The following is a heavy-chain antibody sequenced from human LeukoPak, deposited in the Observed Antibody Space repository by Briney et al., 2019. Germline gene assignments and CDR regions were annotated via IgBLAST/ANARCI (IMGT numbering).Heavy chain of an antibody. Sequence: GAPKIPWATSWITLKRQCKELGRPGPGEGLEWGSFISSSSSTIYYADSVKGRFTISRDNAKNSLYLQMNSLRAEDTAVYYCARVGYCSGGSCRYVDYWGQGTLVTVSS. D-gene: IGHD2-15*01. J-gene: IGHJ4*02. V-gene: IGHV3-48*04. CDR2: ISSSSSTI. CDR3: ARVGYCSGGSCRYVDY. CDR1: WITLKRQC.